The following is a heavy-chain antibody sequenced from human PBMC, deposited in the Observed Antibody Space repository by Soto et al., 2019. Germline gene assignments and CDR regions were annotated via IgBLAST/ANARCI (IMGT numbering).Heavy chain of an antibody. CDR3: ARYYYGSGSYYFHY. CDR2: INHSGST. J-gene: IGHJ4*02. D-gene: IGHD3-10*01. CDR1: GGSFSGYY. Sequence: SETLSLTCAVYGGSFSGYYWSWIRQPPGKGLEWIGEINHSGSTNYNPSLKSRVTISVDTSKNQFSLKLSSVTAADTAVYYCARYYYGSGSYYFHYWGQGTLVTVSS. V-gene: IGHV4-34*01.